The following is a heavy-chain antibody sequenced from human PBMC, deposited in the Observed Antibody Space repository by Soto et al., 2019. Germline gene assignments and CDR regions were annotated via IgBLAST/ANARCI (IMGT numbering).Heavy chain of an antibody. CDR2: ISGSGGST. Sequence: PGGSLRLSCAASGFTFSSYAMSWVRQAPGKGREWVASISGSGGSTYYADAVKGRFTISRDNSKNTPYPQMNNLRAEDTAGYYCAKTSRAARLYWYFDLWGRGTLVTVSS. CDR3: AKTSRAARLYWYFDL. V-gene: IGHV3-23*01. CDR1: GFTFSSYA. D-gene: IGHD6-6*01. J-gene: IGHJ2*01.